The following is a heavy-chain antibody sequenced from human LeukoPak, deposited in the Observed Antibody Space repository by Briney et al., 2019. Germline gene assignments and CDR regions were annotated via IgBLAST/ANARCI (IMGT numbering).Heavy chain of an antibody. CDR3: ARASDLVRYYYGSGSYYNGPIFDY. Sequence: PSETLSLTCTVSSDSIFTSNWWSWVRQPPGKGLEWIGQIFHSGGTSYSPSLKSRVTISMDKSKNQISLRLTSVTAADTAVYYCARASDLVRYYYGSGSYYNGPIFDYWGQGTLVTVSS. D-gene: IGHD3-10*01. V-gene: IGHV4-4*02. CDR2: IFHSGGT. CDR1: SDSIFTSNW. J-gene: IGHJ4*02.